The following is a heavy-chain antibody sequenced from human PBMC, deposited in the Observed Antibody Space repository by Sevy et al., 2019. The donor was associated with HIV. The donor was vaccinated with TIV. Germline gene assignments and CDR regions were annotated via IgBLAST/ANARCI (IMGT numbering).Heavy chain of an antibody. Sequence: ASVKVSCKVSGYTLTELSMHWVRQAPGKGLEWMGSFDPEDGETIYQQKFQGRVTLTEDTSTDTAYMELSSLRSEDTAVYYCAREAYYYDSSGYYVHWFDPWGQGTLVTVSS. CDR2: FDPEDGET. V-gene: IGHV1-24*01. J-gene: IGHJ5*02. CDR1: GYTLTELS. CDR3: AREAYYYDSSGYYVHWFDP. D-gene: IGHD3-22*01.